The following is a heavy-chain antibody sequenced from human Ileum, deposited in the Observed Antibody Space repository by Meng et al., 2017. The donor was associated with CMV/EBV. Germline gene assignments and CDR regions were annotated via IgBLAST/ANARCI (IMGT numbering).Heavy chain of an antibody. CDR1: GGSISSSSYY. V-gene: IGHV4-39*07. D-gene: IGHD3-10*01. CDR3: ARVGAMVRGPHFDY. Sequence: RQLQASGPGLVKPSETLSLPRTVSGGSISSSSYYWGWIRQPPGKGLEWIGSIYYSGSTYYNPSLKSRVTISVDTSKNQFSLKLSSVTAADTAVYYCARVGAMVRGPHFDYWGQGTLVTVSS. J-gene: IGHJ4*02. CDR2: IYYSGST.